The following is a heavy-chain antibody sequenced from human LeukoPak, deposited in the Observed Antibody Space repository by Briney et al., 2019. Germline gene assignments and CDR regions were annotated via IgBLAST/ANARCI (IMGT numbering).Heavy chain of an antibody. CDR2: INHSGST. Sequence: SETLSLTCAVYGGSFSGYYWSWIRQPPGKGLEWIGEINHSGSTNYNPSLKSRVTISVDTSKNQFSLKLSPVTAADTAVYYCARRGRDGYNFWGQGTMVTVSS. V-gene: IGHV4-34*01. J-gene: IGHJ3*01. CDR3: ARRGRDGYNF. CDR1: GGSFSGYY. D-gene: IGHD5-24*01.